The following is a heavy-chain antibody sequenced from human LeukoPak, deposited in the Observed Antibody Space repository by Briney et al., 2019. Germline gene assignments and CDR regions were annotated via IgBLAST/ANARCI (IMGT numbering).Heavy chain of an antibody. J-gene: IGHJ4*02. Sequence: GGSLRLSCAASGLTLSSYSMSWVRQAPGKGLEWVAHINKDGSEKYYVDSVKGRFTISRDNAKNSLYLQMNSLRVEDTAVYYCARDKVTYWGRGTLVTVRS. CDR2: INKDGSEK. CDR3: ARDKVTY. V-gene: IGHV3-7*01. CDR1: GLTLSSYS.